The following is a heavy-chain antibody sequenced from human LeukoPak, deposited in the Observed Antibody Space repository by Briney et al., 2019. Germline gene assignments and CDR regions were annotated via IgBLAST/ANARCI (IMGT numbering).Heavy chain of an antibody. D-gene: IGHD6-13*01. CDR1: GGSISSGGYY. CDR2: IYYSGST. Sequence: KPSETLSLTCTVSGGSISSGGYYWGWIRQPPGKGREGIGSIYYSGSTYYNPSLKSRVTISVDTSKNQFSLKLSSVTAADTAVYYCARVGSWYFHFDYWGQGTLVTVSS. CDR3: ARVGSWYFHFDY. V-gene: IGHV4-39*07. J-gene: IGHJ4*02.